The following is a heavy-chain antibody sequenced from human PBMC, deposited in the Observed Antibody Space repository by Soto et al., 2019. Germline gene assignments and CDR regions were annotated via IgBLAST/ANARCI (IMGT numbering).Heavy chain of an antibody. D-gene: IGHD4-17*01. J-gene: IGHJ5*01. V-gene: IGHV3-7*03. CDR2: IKQDGSEK. CDR3: ARDVRVYGDYGTNWFDS. Sequence: AGGSLRLSCATSGFTFTTYWMTWVRQAPGKGLEWVAYIKQDGSEKSYVDSVKGRFTISRDNARNSLFLQMSSLRAEDTAVYYCARDVRVYGDYGTNWFDSWGQGTLVTVSS. CDR1: GFTFTTYW.